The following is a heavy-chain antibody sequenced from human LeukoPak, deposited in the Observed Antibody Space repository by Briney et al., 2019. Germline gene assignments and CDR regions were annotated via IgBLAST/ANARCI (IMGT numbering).Heavy chain of an antibody. J-gene: IGHJ4*02. Sequence: ASVKVSCKASGYTFPSYYMHWVRQAPGQGLEWMGIINPSGGSTSYAQKFQGRVTMTRDTSTSTVYMELSSLRSEDTAVYYCARDPHYGSGSPPGDYWGQGTLVTVSS. D-gene: IGHD3-10*01. CDR2: INPSGGST. CDR1: GYTFPSYY. CDR3: ARDPHYGSGSPPGDY. V-gene: IGHV1-46*01.